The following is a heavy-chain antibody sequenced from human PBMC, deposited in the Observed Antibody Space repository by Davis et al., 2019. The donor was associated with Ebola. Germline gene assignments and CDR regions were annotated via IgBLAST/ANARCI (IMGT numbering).Heavy chain of an antibody. CDR2: MNLNSGKT. CDR3: ARDGCSNISCYFSYFYHMDV. V-gene: IGHV1-8*03. CDR1: GYNFLTYD. Sequence: ASVKVSCKASGYNFLTYDINWVRQAPGQGLEWMGWMNLNSGKTVYAQRFQGRVSINRNNTLSTAYMELSRLRSEDTAVYFVARDGCSNISCYFSYFYHMDVWGKGTTVTVSS. D-gene: IGHD2-2*01. J-gene: IGHJ6*03.